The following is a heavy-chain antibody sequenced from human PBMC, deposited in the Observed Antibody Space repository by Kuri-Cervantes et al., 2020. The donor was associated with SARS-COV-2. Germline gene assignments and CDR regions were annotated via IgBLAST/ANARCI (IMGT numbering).Heavy chain of an antibody. D-gene: IGHD2-2*02. CDR2: IIPIFGTA. V-gene: IGHV1-69*05. CDR3: ARGRGYCSSTSCYTYVVGLQGMDV. Sequence: SVKVSCKASGYTFTSYAISWVRQAPGQGLEWMGGIIPIFGTANYAQKFQGRVTITTDESTSTAYMELSSLRSEDTAVYYCARGRGYCSSTSCYTYVVGLQGMDVWGKGTTVTVSS. J-gene: IGHJ6*03. CDR1: GYTFTSYA.